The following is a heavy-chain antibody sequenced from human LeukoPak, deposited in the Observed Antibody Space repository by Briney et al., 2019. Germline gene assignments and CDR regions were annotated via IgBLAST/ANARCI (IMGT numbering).Heavy chain of an antibody. J-gene: IGHJ4*02. D-gene: IGHD3-10*01. CDR1: GFTASSHY. CDR3: ATSYGSGSYGH. V-gene: IGHV3-53*01. Sequence: GRSLRLSCAASGFTASSHYMSWVRQAPGKGLEWVSVIYSGGNTYYADSVKGRFTISRDNSKNTLYLQMNSLSTEDTAVYYCATSYGSGSYGHWGQGTLVTVSS. CDR2: IYSGGNT.